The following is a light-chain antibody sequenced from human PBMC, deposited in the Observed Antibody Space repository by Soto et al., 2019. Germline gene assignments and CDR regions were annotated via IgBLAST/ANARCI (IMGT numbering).Light chain of an antibody. V-gene: IGLV2-14*01. Sequence: QSVLNQPASVSGSPGQSITIFCTGTSSDVGGYNYVSWYQQHPGKAPKLMIYDVSNRPSGVSNRFSGSKSGNTASLTISGLQAEDEADYYCSSYASSSTWVFGTGTKVTVL. CDR3: SSYASSSTWV. CDR1: SSDVGGYNY. J-gene: IGLJ1*01. CDR2: DVS.